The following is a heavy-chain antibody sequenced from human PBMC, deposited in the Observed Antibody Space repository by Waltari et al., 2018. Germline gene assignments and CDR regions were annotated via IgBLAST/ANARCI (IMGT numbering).Heavy chain of an antibody. CDR1: GFTFSSYA. Sequence: QVQLVESGGGVVQPGRSLRLSCAASGFTFSSYAMHWVRQVPGKGLEWVAVLSYDGSNKYYADSVKGRFTISRDNSKNTLYLQMNSLRAEDTAVYYCARDYYGDYVEDYYYGMDVWGQGTTVTVSS. CDR3: ARDYYGDYVEDYYYGMDV. D-gene: IGHD4-17*01. CDR2: LSYDGSNK. V-gene: IGHV3-30-3*01. J-gene: IGHJ6*02.